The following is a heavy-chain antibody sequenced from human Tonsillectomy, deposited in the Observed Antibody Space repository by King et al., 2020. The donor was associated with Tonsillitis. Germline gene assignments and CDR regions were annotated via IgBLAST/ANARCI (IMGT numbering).Heavy chain of an antibody. CDR2: INSSISYI. CDR1: GFTFSSYS. Sequence: VQLVESGGGLVKPGGSLRLSCAASGFTFSSYSMNWVRQAPGKGLEGVSSINSSISYIYYADSVKGRFTISRDNAKNSLYLQMNSLRAEDTAVYYCARDGTERSGNWFDPWGQGTLVTVSS. D-gene: IGHD1-1*01. V-gene: IGHV3-21*01. J-gene: IGHJ5*02. CDR3: ARDGTERSGNWFDP.